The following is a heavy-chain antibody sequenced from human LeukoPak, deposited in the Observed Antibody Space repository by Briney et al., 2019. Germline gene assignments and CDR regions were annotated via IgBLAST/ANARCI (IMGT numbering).Heavy chain of an antibody. V-gene: IGHV3-21*01. CDR1: GFTFSSYG. J-gene: IGHJ4*02. Sequence: GGSLRLSCAASGFTFSSYGMHWVRQAPGKGLEWVSSISSSSSYIYYADSVKGRFTISRDNAKNSLYLQMNSLRAEDTAVYYCAREKITLVGATIDHVGIDYWGQGTLVTVSS. CDR2: ISSSSSYI. CDR3: AREKITLVGATIDHVGIDY. D-gene: IGHD1-26*01.